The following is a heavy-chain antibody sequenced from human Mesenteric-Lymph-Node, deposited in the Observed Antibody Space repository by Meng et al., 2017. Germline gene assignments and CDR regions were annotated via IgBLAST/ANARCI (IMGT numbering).Heavy chain of an antibody. CDR3: VRSSGWVKTGFDP. D-gene: IGHD6-19*01. CDR1: GGSISTSGYY. V-gene: IGHV4-39*01. J-gene: IGHJ5*02. Sequence: QLQDSGPGLVTPSEALSLTCSVSGGSISTSGYYWGWIRQPPGKGLEWIGSIGHSGFTYYTPSLKSRVTVSIDTSRNQFSLWLTSVTAADTAVYYCVRSSGWVKTGFDPWGQGTLVTVSS. CDR2: IGHSGFT.